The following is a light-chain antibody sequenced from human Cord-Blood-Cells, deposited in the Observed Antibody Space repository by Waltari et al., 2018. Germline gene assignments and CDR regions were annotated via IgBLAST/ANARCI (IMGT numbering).Light chain of an antibody. CDR1: QSISSY. J-gene: IGKJ2*03. Sequence: DIQMTQSPSSLFASVGDRVTITCRASQSISSYLNWYQQKPGKAPKLLIYAASSLQSGVTSRFSGSGSGTDCTLTISSLQPEDFATYYCQQSYSTPYSFGQGTKLEIK. CDR2: AAS. V-gene: IGKV1-39*01. CDR3: QQSYSTPYS.